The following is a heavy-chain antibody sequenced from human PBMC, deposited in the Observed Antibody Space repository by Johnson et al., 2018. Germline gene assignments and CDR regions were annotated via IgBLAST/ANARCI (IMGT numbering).Heavy chain of an antibody. V-gene: IGHV1-69*01. CDR2: ILPIFGTI. J-gene: IGHJ4*02. D-gene: IGHD2-21*02. Sequence: QVQLVQSGAEVKKPGSSVTVSCKASGLTFTSYVINWVRQAPGQGLETVGGILPIFGTIHYAQNFQGRVTISADESTSTAYMELRSLRFDDTAVYYCATGGDSPDYWGQGTLVTVSS. CDR1: GLTFTSYV. CDR3: ATGGDSPDY.